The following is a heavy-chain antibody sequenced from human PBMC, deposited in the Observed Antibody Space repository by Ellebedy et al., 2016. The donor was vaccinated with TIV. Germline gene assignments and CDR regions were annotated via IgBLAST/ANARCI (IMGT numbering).Heavy chain of an antibody. Sequence: SETLSLTXTVHGGSFLGYYWSWIRQSPGKGLQWIGEINPSGGTNYTTSLKSRLTMSIDTSKRQISLNLKSATAADTAVYYCARVGRGGGYYMDVWGKGTTVTVSS. CDR3: ARVGRGGGYYMDV. J-gene: IGHJ6*03. CDR2: INPSGGT. CDR1: GGSFLGYY. V-gene: IGHV4-34*01. D-gene: IGHD3-10*01.